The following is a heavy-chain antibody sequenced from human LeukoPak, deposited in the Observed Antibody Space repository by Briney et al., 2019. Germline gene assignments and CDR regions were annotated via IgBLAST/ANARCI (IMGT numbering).Heavy chain of an antibody. J-gene: IGHJ5*02. CDR1: GGSFSGYY. CDR2: INHSGST. D-gene: IGHD6-13*01. V-gene: IGHV4-34*01. Sequence: SETLSLTCAVYGGSFSGYYWSWIRQPPGKGLEWIGEINHSGSTNYNPSLKSRVTISVDTSKNQFSLKLNSVTAADTAVYYCARVRPAAGTSWFDPWGQGTLVTVSS. CDR3: ARVRPAAGTSWFDP.